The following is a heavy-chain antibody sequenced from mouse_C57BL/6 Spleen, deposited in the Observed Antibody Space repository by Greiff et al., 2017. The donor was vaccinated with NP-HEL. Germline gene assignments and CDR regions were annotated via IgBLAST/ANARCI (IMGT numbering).Heavy chain of an antibody. CDR3: TRRAQWYYFDY. J-gene: IGHJ2*01. CDR1: GYTFTDYE. D-gene: IGHD1-3*01. Sequence: QVQLKASGAELVRPGASVTLSCKASGYTFTDYEMHWVKQTPVHGLEWIGAIDPETGGTAYNQKFKGKAILTADKSSSTAYMELRSLTSEDSAVYYCTRRAQWYYFDYWGQGTTLTVSS. V-gene: IGHV1-15*01. CDR2: IDPETGGT.